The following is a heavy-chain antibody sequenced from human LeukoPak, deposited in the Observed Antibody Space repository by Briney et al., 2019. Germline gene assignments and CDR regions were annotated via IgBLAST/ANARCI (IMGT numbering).Heavy chain of an antibody. V-gene: IGHV3-7*01. J-gene: IGHJ6*02. CDR3: ARRWKLSLDV. CDR2: IKEDGSVK. D-gene: IGHD5-24*01. CDR1: GFTFSIYW. Sequence: GGSLRLSCAASGFTFSIYWMTWVCQAPGKGLEWVANIKEDGSVKYYVDSVKGRFTISRDNAKKSLYLQMNNLRGEDTAVYFCARRWKLSLDVWGQGTTVTVSS.